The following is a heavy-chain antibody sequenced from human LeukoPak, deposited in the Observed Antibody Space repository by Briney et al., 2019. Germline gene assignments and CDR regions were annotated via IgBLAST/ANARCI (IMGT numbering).Heavy chain of an antibody. CDR2: IYYSGSI. CDR3: ARALQFDFWSGYYLNPYFDY. Sequence: SETLSLTCTVSSGSISSSSYYWGWIRQPPGKGLEWIGSIYYSGSIYYNPSLMSRVTISVDTSKNQFSLKLSSVTAADTAVYYCARALQFDFWSGYYLNPYFDYWGQGTLVTVSS. V-gene: IGHV4-39*07. D-gene: IGHD3-3*01. J-gene: IGHJ4*02. CDR1: SGSISSSSYY.